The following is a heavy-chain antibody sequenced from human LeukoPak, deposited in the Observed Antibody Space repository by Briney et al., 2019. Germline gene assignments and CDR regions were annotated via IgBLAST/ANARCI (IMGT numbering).Heavy chain of an antibody. V-gene: IGHV3-21*01. J-gene: IGHJ4*02. CDR2: ISSSSSYI. D-gene: IGHD3-22*01. Sequence: PGGSLRLSCAASGFTFSAYSMNWVRPAPGERVEWGSSISSSSSYIYYADSVKGRFTISRDNAKNSLCLQMNSLRAEDTAVYYCARDVGVYDSSGYYYFDYWGQGTLVTVSS. CDR1: GFTFSAYS. CDR3: ARDVGVYDSSGYYYFDY.